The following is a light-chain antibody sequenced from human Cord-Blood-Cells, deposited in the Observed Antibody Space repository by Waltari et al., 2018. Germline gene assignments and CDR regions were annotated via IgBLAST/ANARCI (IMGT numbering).Light chain of an antibody. J-gene: IGLJ1*01. CDR1: NIGSKN. Sequence: TARITCGGNNIGSKNVHWYQQKPGQAPVLVIYRDSNRPSGIPERFSGSNSGNTATLTISRAQAGDEADYYCQVWDSSTYVFGTGTKVTVL. V-gene: IGLV3-9*01. CDR2: RDS. CDR3: QVWDSSTYV.